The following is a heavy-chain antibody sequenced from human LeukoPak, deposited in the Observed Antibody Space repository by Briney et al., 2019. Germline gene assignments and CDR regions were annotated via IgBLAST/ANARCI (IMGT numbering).Heavy chain of an antibody. V-gene: IGHV4-59*08. CDR3: ARHLSLSSNWYKAFDI. Sequence: SETLSLTCTVSGGSLSSYYWSWIRRPPGKGLEWIGYIFYSGNTNYNPSLKSRVTISVDTSKNQSSLKLSSVTAADTAVYYCARHLSLSSNWYKAFDIWGQGTMVTVSS. CDR2: IFYSGNT. CDR1: GGSLSSYY. J-gene: IGHJ3*02. D-gene: IGHD6-13*01.